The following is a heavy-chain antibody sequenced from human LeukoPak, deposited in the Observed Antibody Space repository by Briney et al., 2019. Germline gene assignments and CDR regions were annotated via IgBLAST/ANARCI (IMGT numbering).Heavy chain of an antibody. CDR2: INHSGST. V-gene: IGHV4-34*01. D-gene: IGHD3-16*01. CDR1: GGSFSGYY. Sequence: SETLSLTCAVYGGSFSGYYWSWIRQPPGKGLEWIGEINHSGSTNYNPTLKSRVTISVDTSKNQFSLKLSSVTAADTAVYYCARGNVRRTYYDYVWGKLDYWGQGTLVTVSS. CDR3: ARGNVRRTYYDYVWGKLDY. J-gene: IGHJ4*02.